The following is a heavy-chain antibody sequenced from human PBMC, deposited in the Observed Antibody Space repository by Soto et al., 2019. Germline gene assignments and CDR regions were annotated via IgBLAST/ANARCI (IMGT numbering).Heavy chain of an antibody. D-gene: IGHD6-13*01. CDR1: GYRFTGSW. V-gene: IGHV5-10-1*01. J-gene: IGHJ4*02. CDR2: IDPSDSYT. Sequence: EVQLVQSGAEVKKPGESLRISCKGSGYRFTGSWISWVRQMPGKGLEWMGRIDPSDSYTNYSPSFQGHVTISADKSITTAYLQWSSLKAADTAMYYFARHSFYSSSWYEDNYWGQGTLVTVSS. CDR3: ARHSFYSSSWYEDNY.